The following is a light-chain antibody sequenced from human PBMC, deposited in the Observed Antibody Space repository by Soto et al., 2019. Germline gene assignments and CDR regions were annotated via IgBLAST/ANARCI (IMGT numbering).Light chain of an antibody. V-gene: IGLV2-14*01. CDR2: DVS. CDR1: SSDVGGYNY. CDR3: SSYTSSGTLVV. J-gene: IGLJ2*01. Sequence: QSALTQPASVSGSPGQSITISCSGTSSDVGGYNYVSWYQQHPGKAPKFVIYDVSYRPSGISNRFSGSKSGNTASLTISGLQAEDEADYYCSSYTSSGTLVVFGGGTKVTVL.